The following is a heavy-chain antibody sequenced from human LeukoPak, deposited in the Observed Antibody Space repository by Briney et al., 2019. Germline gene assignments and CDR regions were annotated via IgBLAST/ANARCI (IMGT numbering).Heavy chain of an antibody. CDR2: IYHSGTT. J-gene: IGHJ3*02. CDR1: GYSISSGYY. D-gene: IGHD1-26*01. Sequence: SETLSLTCTVSGYSISSGYYWGWIRQPPGKGLEWIGNIYHSGTTSYNPSLKSRVTISVDTSKKQFSLKLSSVTAADTAFYYCARYIVSYPHDAFDIWGQGTMVTVSS. V-gene: IGHV4-38-2*02. CDR3: ARYIVSYPHDAFDI.